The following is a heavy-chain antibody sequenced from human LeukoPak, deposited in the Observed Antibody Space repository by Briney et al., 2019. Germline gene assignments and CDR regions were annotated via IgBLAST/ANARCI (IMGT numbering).Heavy chain of an antibody. CDR2: VYPGDSDT. CDR3: ARQVSYLTVRSHFDY. V-gene: IGHV5-51*01. Sequence: GESLKISCKGSGYSFTTYWIGWVRQMPGKGLEWMGIVYPGDSDTRYSPSFQGQVTISADKSISTAYLQWSSLKASDTAMYYCARQVSYLTVRSHFDYWGQGTLVTVSS. J-gene: IGHJ4*02. D-gene: IGHD1-14*01. CDR1: GYSFTTYW.